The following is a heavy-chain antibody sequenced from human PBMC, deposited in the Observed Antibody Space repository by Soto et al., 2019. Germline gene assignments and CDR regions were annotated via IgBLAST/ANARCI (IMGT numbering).Heavy chain of an antibody. D-gene: IGHD6-19*01. V-gene: IGHV4-61*01. CDR2: IYYSGST. CDR3: ARGRFRSGWYSY. J-gene: IGHJ4*02. CDR1: GGSVSSGSYY. Sequence: PSETLSLTCTVSGGSVSSGSYYWSWIRQPPGKGLEWIGYIYYSGSTNYNPSLKSRVTISVDTSKNQFSLKLSSVTAADTAVYYCARGRFRSGWYSYWGQGTLVTVSS.